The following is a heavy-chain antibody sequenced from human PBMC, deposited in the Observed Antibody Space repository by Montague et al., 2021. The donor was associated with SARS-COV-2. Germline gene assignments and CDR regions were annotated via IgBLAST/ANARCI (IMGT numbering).Heavy chain of an antibody. CDR2: IYYSGNT. Sequence: SETLSLTCAVSSGSINYYYLSWIRQSPGKGLEWTGYIYYSGNTNYSPSLQSRVTISVDSSKTQFSLRLTSVTAADTAVYYCSRGHLGVVPATLGFGVYYYYGLDVWGQGTTVTVAS. CDR1: SGSINYYY. J-gene: IGHJ6*02. CDR3: SRGHLGVVPATLGFGVYYYYGLDV. D-gene: IGHD2-2*01. V-gene: IGHV4-59*08.